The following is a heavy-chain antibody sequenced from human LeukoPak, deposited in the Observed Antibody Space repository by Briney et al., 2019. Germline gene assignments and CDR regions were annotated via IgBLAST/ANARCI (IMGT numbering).Heavy chain of an antibody. Sequence: ASVKVSCKASGGTFSSYAISWVRQAPGQGLEWMGRIIPILGIANYAQKFQGRVTITADKSTSTAYMELSSLRSEDTAVYYCARTSSGWEREWDYWGQGTLVTVSS. CDR2: IIPILGIA. V-gene: IGHV1-69*04. J-gene: IGHJ4*02. CDR3: ARTSSGWEREWDY. CDR1: GGTFSSYA. D-gene: IGHD6-19*01.